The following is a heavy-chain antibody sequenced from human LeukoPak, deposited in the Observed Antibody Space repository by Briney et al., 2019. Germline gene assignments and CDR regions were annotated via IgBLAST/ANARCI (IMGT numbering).Heavy chain of an antibody. CDR3: ARVDELLWFGELLSNWFDP. CDR1: GGSISSSSKY. CDR2: FFYSGST. V-gene: IGHV4-39*07. D-gene: IGHD3-10*01. Sequence: SETLSLTCTVSGGSISSSSKYWGWIRQSPGKGLEWIGNFFYSGSTYYNPSLKSRVTISVDTSKNQFSLKLSSVTAADTAVYYCARVDELLWFGELLSNWFDPWGQGTLVTVSS. J-gene: IGHJ5*02.